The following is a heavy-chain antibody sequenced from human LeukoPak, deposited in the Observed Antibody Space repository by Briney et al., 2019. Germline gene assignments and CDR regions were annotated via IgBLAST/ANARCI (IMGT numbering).Heavy chain of an antibody. CDR3: ARSITMVRGVIPQHFDY. V-gene: IGHV4-34*01. CDR1: GESFSGYY. CDR2: INHSGST. J-gene: IGHJ4*02. D-gene: IGHD3-10*01. Sequence: PSETLSLTCAVYGESFSGYYWSWIRQPPGKGLEWIGEINHSGSTNYNPSLKSRVTISVDTSKNQFSLKLSSVTAADTAVYYCARSITMVRGVIPQHFDYWGQGTLVTVSS.